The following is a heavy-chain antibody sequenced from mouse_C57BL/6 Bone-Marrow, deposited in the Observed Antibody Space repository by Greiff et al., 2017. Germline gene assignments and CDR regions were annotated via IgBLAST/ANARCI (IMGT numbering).Heavy chain of an antibody. CDR3: ARAYYGSPYWYFDV. D-gene: IGHD1-1*01. J-gene: IGHJ1*03. CDR2: INPNNGGT. CDR1: GYTFTDYY. Sequence: EVQLQQSGPELVKPGASVKISCKASGYTFTDYYMNWVKQSHGKSLEWIGDINPNNGGTSYNQKFKGKATLTVDKSSSTAYLELRRLTSGDSAVYYYARAYYGSPYWYFDVWGTGTTVTVSS. V-gene: IGHV1-26*01.